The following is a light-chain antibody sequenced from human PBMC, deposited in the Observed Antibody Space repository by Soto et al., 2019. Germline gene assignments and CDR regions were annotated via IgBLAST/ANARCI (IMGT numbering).Light chain of an antibody. CDR2: DAS. Sequence: IVLSQSPATLPISPGERATLSCRASQSVSSYLAWYQQKPGQAPRLLIYDASTRATGIPARFSGSGSGTEFTLTISSLQSEDFAVYYCQQYNNWSLTFGGGTKVDIK. CDR3: QQYNNWSLT. J-gene: IGKJ4*01. CDR1: QSVSSY. V-gene: IGKV3-15*01.